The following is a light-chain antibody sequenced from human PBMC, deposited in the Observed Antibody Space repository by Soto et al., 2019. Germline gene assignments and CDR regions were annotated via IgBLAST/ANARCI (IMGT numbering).Light chain of an antibody. Sequence: EIVMTQSPATLSVSPGERATLSFRASQSVSIYLALYQQKPGQAPRLLIYGASNRATGIPDRFSGSGSGTDFTLTFSRLEPEDFAGYYCQQYGSSGRFGQGTKVDIK. J-gene: IGKJ1*01. CDR2: GAS. V-gene: IGKV3-20*01. CDR1: QSVSIY. CDR3: QQYGSSGR.